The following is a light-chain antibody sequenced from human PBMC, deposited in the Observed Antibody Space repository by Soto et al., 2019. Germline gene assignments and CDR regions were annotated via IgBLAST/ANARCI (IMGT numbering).Light chain of an antibody. CDR1: QSIDSW. Sequence: DIQMTQSPSTLSASVGDRVTITCRASQSIDSWLAWYQQKPGKAPKLLIYKTSNLQSGVPPRFSGSGSGTDFTLAISSLQPEDSATYYCLQDINYPWTFGQGTKGDIK. CDR2: KTS. CDR3: LQDINYPWT. J-gene: IGKJ1*01. V-gene: IGKV1-5*03.